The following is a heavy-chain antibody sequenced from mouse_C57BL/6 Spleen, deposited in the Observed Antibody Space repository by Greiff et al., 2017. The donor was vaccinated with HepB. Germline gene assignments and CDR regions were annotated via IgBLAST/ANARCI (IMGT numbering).Heavy chain of an antibody. CDR3: ARRGVATDFDV. D-gene: IGHD1-1*02. V-gene: IGHV5-9*01. J-gene: IGHJ1*03. Sequence: EVMLVESGGGLVKPGGSLKLSCAASGFTFSSYTMSWVRQTPEKRLEWVATISGGGGNTYYPDSVKGRFTISRDNAKNTLYLQMSSLRSEDTALYYCARRGVATDFDVWGTGTTVTVSS. CDR2: ISGGGGNT. CDR1: GFTFSSYT.